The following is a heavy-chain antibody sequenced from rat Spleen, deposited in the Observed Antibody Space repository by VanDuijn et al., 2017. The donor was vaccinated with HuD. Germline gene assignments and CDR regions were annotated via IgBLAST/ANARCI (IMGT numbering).Heavy chain of an antibody. CDR2: ITNTGGSI. V-gene: IGHV5-31*01. CDR3: TRDSPSYSSYHDY. D-gene: IGHD1-2*01. Sequence: EVQLVESGGGLVQPGRSLKLSCVASGFTFNNYWMSWIRQAPGKGLEWVASITNTGGSIYYPDSVKGRFTISRDNAQNTLYLQMNSLRSEDTATYYCTRDSPSYSSYHDYWGQGVMVTVSS. CDR1: GFTFNNYW. J-gene: IGHJ2*01.